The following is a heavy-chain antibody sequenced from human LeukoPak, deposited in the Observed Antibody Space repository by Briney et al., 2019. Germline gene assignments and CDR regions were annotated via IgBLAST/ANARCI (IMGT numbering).Heavy chain of an antibody. CDR2: IYYSGST. Sequence: SETLSLTCTVSGGSISSYYWSWIPQPPGKGLEWIGYIYYSGSTNYNPSLKSRVTISVDTSKNQFSLKLSSVTAADTAVYYCARAVYCGGDCYSGAFDIWGQGTMVTVSS. J-gene: IGHJ3*02. CDR3: ARAVYCGGDCYSGAFDI. CDR1: GGSISSYY. V-gene: IGHV4-59*01. D-gene: IGHD2-21*02.